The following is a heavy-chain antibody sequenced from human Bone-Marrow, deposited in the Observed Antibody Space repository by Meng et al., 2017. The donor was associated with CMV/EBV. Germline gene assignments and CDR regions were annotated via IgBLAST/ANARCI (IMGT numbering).Heavy chain of an antibody. Sequence: GESLKISCAASGFTFSSYSMNWVRQAPGKGLEWVSSISSSSSYIYYADSVKGRFTISRDNAKNSLYLQMNSLRAEDTAVYYCARDPVVVPAAIPVRDNWFDPWGQGTLVTVSS. V-gene: IGHV3-21*01. D-gene: IGHD2-2*02. CDR3: ARDPVVVPAAIPVRDNWFDP. J-gene: IGHJ5*02. CDR2: ISSSSSYI. CDR1: GFTFSSYS.